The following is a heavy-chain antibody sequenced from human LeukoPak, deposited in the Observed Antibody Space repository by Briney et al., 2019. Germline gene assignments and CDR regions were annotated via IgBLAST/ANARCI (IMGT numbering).Heavy chain of an antibody. J-gene: IGHJ6*03. D-gene: IGHD3-10*01. CDR2: IIPIFGTA. V-gene: IGHV1-69*05. CDR3: ARGGPGVYYGSGSPAHMDV. Sequence: GASVKVSCKASGGTFSSYAISWVRQAPGQGLEWMGRIIPIFGTANYAQKFQGRVTITTDESTSTAYMELSSLRSEDTAVYYCARGGPGVYYGSGSPAHMDVWGKGTTVTVSS. CDR1: GGTFSSYA.